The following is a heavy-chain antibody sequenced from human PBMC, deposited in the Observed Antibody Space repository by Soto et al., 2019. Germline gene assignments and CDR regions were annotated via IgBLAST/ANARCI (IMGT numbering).Heavy chain of an antibody. J-gene: IGHJ6*02. Sequence: SETLSLTCAVYGGSFSGYYWSWIRQPPGKGLEWIGEINHSGSTNYNPSLKSRVTISVDTSKNQFSLKLSSVTAADTAVYYCARDPDFGDYIDYYYYYGMDVWGQGTTVTVSS. CDR2: INHSGST. CDR3: ARDPDFGDYIDYYYYYGMDV. D-gene: IGHD4-17*01. CDR1: GGSFSGYY. V-gene: IGHV4-34*01.